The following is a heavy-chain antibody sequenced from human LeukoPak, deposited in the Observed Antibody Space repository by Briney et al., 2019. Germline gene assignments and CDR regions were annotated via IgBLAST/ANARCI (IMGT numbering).Heavy chain of an antibody. CDR1: GFTVSDNY. J-gene: IGHJ3*02. CDR3: ARGPGDFDASDI. CDR2: IKENGVEQ. V-gene: IGHV3-7*01. D-gene: IGHD3-16*01. Sequence: GGSLRLSCAASGFTVSDNYMTWVRQAPGKGPEWLAHIKENGVEQNYADSVQGRFTISRDNVKQSLCLQMNNLRVEDTAVYYCARGPGDFDASDIWGQGTMVTVSS.